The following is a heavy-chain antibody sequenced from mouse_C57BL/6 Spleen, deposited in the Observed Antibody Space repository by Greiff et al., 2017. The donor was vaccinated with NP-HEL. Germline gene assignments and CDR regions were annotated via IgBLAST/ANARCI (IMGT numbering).Heavy chain of an antibody. CDR1: GYAFSSYW. J-gene: IGHJ4*01. Sequence: QVQLQQSGAELVKPGASVKISCKASGYAFSSYWMNWVKQRPGKGLEWIGQIYPGDGDTNYNGKFKGKATLTADKSSSTAYMQLSSLTSEDSAVYFCARWDYGSSYSYAMDYWGQGTSVTVSS. D-gene: IGHD1-1*01. CDR2: IYPGDGDT. CDR3: ARWDYGSSYSYAMDY. V-gene: IGHV1-80*01.